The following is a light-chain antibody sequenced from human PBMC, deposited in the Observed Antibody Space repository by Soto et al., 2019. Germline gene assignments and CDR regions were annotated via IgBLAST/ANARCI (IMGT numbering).Light chain of an antibody. CDR1: SFNIGFNY. CDR2: SND. Sequence: QSVLTQPPSASGTPGQTVTISCSGSSFNIGFNYVYWYQQLPGMAPKLIIHSNDERPSGVPDRFSGSKSGTSASLAISGLRSEDEAEYYCAAWDDSLSGGVFGTGTKLTVL. J-gene: IGLJ1*01. CDR3: AAWDDSLSGGV. V-gene: IGLV1-47*02.